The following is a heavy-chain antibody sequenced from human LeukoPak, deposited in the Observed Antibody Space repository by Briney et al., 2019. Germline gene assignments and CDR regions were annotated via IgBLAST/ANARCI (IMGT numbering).Heavy chain of an antibody. Sequence: PSETLSLTCTVSGGSTSSSSYYWGWIRQPPGKGLEWIGSIYYSGSTYYNPSLKSRVTISVDTSKDQFSLKLSSVTAADTAVYYCARGPTYQPIDFWGQGTLVTVSS. J-gene: IGHJ4*02. D-gene: IGHD2-2*01. CDR2: IYYSGST. V-gene: IGHV4-39*01. CDR3: ARGPTYQPIDF. CDR1: GGSTSSSSYY.